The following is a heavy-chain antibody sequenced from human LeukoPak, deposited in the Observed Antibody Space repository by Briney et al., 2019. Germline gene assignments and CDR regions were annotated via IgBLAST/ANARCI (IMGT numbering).Heavy chain of an antibody. D-gene: IGHD4-11*01. V-gene: IGHV3-33*06. J-gene: IGHJ4*02. CDR3: AKDAQRGFDYSNSLEY. CDR2: IWSDGTNR. Sequence: GRSLRLSCAASKFTFSHYGMHWVRQAPGKGLQWVAVIWSDGTNRYYADSVKGRFTISRDNSNKMVYLQMNSLRADDTGVYYCAKDAQRGFDYSNSLEYWGQGALVIVSS. CDR1: KFTFSHYG.